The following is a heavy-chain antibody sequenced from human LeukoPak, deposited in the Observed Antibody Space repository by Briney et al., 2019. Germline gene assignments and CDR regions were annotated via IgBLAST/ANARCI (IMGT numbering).Heavy chain of an antibody. D-gene: IGHD3-22*01. J-gene: IGHJ4*02. V-gene: IGHV1-18*01. CDR2: ISAYNGNT. CDR3: ARANYDSSGYYYYFDY. CDR1: GGTLSNYA. Sequence: ASVKVSCKASGGTLSNYAFTWVRQAPGQGLEWMGWISAYNGNTNYAQKLQGRVTMTTDTSTSTAYMELRSLRSDDTAVCYCARANYDSSGYYYYFDYWGQGTLVTVSS.